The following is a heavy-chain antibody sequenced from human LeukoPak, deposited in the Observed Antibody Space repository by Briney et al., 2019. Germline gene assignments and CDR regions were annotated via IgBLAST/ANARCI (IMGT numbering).Heavy chain of an antibody. V-gene: IGHV4-34*01. CDR3: ARHGLVVARHAFDI. D-gene: IGHD2-15*01. CDR2: INHSGNT. Sequence: SETLSLTCTVFYGSFSGYYWSWIRQPPGKGLEWVGKINHSGNTNYNPSLKSRITISADTSKDQFTLKLSSVTAADTALYYCARHGLVVARHAFDIWGQGTMVTVSS. J-gene: IGHJ3*02. CDR1: YGSFSGYY.